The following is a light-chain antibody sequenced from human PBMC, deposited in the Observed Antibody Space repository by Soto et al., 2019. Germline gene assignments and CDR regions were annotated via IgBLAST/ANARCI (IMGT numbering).Light chain of an antibody. J-gene: IGKJ1*01. CDR1: QSVSTY. CDR2: GAS. V-gene: IGKV3-20*01. CDR3: QQYGSSLT. Sequence: EIVLTQSPGTLSLSPGERATLSCRAGQSVSTYLAWYQQKSGQAPRLLIYGASNRATGIPDRFSGSGSGTDFTLTISRLEPEDFALYYCQQYGSSLTFGQGTKVDIK.